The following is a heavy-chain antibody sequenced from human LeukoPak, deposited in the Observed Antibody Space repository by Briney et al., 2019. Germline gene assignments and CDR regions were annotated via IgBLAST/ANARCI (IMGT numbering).Heavy chain of an antibody. V-gene: IGHV1-3*01. J-gene: IGHJ4*02. Sequence: ASVKVSCKASGYTFTSYAMHWVRQAPGQRLEWMGWINAGNGNTKYSQKFQGRVTITRDTSASTAYMELSSLRSEDTAVYYCARAGDRSSSWKVWGQGTLVTVSS. CDR2: INAGNGNT. CDR1: GYTFTSYA. CDR3: ARAGDRSSSWKV. D-gene: IGHD6-13*01.